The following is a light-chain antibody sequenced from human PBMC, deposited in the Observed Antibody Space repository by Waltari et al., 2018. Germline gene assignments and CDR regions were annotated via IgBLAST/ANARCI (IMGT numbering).Light chain of an antibody. Sequence: QSALTQPRSVSGSPGQSVTISCTGTSRDIGAYDSVSWYQQYPGKVPKLILYDVSQRPSGVPDRFSGSKSGNTASLTISGLQAEDEADYHCCSYAGPDSFEFGGGTKLAVL. V-gene: IGLV2-11*01. CDR3: CSYAGPDSFE. CDR1: SRDIGAYDS. CDR2: DVS. J-gene: IGLJ2*01.